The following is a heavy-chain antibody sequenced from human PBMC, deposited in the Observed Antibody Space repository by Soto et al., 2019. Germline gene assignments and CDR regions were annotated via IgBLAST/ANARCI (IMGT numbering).Heavy chain of an antibody. CDR2: INYRGST. CDR1: GGSINSGDSY. V-gene: IGHV4-31*03. CDR3: ARDAPGVAPY. J-gene: IGHJ4*02. Sequence: QVQLQESGPGLVRPSQTLSLTCTVSGGSINSGDSYWNWIRQHPEKGLEWIGYINYRGSTFYNPSLKSRIIIPVDTSKNQFSLSLSSVTAADKAVYYCARDAPGVAPYWGQGTLVTVSS. D-gene: IGHD2-15*01.